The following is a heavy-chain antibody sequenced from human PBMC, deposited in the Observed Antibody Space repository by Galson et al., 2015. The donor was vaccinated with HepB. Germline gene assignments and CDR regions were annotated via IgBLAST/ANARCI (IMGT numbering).Heavy chain of an antibody. D-gene: IGHD3-10*01. CDR3: ARDRGSGYYGMDV. CDR2: IKQDGSEK. V-gene: IGHV3-7*03. J-gene: IGHJ6*02. Sequence: SLRLSCAASGFTFSSYWMSWVRQAPGKGLEWVANIKQDGSEKYYVDSVKGRFTISRDNAKNSLYLQMNSLRAEDTAVYYCARDRGSGYYGMDVWGQGTLVTVSS. CDR1: GFTFSSYW.